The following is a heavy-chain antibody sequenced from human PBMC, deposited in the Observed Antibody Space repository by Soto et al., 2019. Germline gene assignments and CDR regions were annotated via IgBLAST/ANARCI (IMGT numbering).Heavy chain of an antibody. CDR3: ARGSYYYDSSGHRGAFDI. Sequence: QVQLQESGPGLVKPSQTLSLTCTVSGGSISSGGYYWSWIRQHPGKGLEWIGYIYYSGSTYYNPSLKSRVNISGDTSKNQFSLKLSSVTAADTAVYYCARGSYYYDSSGHRGAFDIWGQGTMVTVSS. D-gene: IGHD3-22*01. V-gene: IGHV4-31*03. CDR1: GGSISSGGYY. J-gene: IGHJ3*02. CDR2: IYYSGST.